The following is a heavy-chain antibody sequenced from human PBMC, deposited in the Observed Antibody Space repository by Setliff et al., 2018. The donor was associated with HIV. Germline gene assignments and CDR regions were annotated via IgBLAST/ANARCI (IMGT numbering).Heavy chain of an antibody. CDR1: GGPLSGHY. D-gene: IGHD1-26*01. CDR3: ARDGATGRAFDI. CDR2: TSHSGKT. V-gene: IGHV4-34*01. J-gene: IGHJ3*02. Sequence: SETLSLTCAVYGGPLSGHYWSWIRQPPGQGLEWIGETSHSGKTNYNPSLKSRVTISVDTSKNQFSLKLSSVTAADTAVYYCARDGATGRAFDIWGQGTMVTVSS.